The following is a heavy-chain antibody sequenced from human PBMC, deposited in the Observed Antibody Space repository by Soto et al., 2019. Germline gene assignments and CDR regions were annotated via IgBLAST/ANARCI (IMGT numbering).Heavy chain of an antibody. CDR3: ARRGITGTTVTGTTYYYYYGMDV. D-gene: IGHD1-20*01. V-gene: IGHV5-51*01. J-gene: IGHJ6*02. CDR1: GYSFTSYW. CDR2: IYPGDSDT. Sequence: PGESLKISCKGSGYSFTSYWIGWVRQMPGKGLEWMGIIYPGDSDTRYSPSFQGQVTISADKSISTAYLQWSSLKASDTAMYYCARRGITGTTVTGTTYYYYYGMDVWGQGTTVPVSS.